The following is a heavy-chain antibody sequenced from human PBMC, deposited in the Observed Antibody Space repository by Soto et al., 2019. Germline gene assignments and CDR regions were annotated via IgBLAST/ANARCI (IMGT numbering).Heavy chain of an antibody. J-gene: IGHJ6*02. Sequence: QVQLVESGGGVVQPGRSLRLSCAASGFTFSSYAMHWVRQAPGKGLEWVAVISYDGSNKYYADSVKGRFIISRDNSKNTLYLQMNSLRAEDTAVYYCASTLRNTYYDFWSGYHYYGMDVWGQGTTVTVSS. CDR2: ISYDGSNK. CDR1: GFTFSSYA. CDR3: ASTLRNTYYDFWSGYHYYGMDV. V-gene: IGHV3-30-3*01. D-gene: IGHD3-3*01.